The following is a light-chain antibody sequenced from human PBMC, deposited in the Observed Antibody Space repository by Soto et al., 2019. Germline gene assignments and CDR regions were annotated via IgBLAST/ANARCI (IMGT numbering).Light chain of an antibody. Sequence: QSVLTQPPSVSEAPGQRVTISCSGRSSNIGNNPVNWYQHRPGKAPKLLIYSDDLLPSGVSDRFSGSKSGTSASLAISGLHSEDEADYYCAAWDDSLNGPVFGGGTKLTVL. CDR1: SSNIGNNP. J-gene: IGLJ2*01. CDR2: SDD. V-gene: IGLV1-36*01. CDR3: AAWDDSLNGPV.